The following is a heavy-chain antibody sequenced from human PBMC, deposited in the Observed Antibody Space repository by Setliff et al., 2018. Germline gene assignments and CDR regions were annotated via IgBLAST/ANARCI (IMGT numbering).Heavy chain of an antibody. CDR2: VSYFGSG. CDR3: AASRAYTGAVEEWFLPKTFDF. CDR1: GLSLSSTTYY. J-gene: IGHJ4*02. D-gene: IGHD3-10*01. V-gene: IGHV4-39*07. Sequence: PSETLSLTCTVSGLSLSSTTYYWAWVRQPPGKGLEWIGSVSYFGSGYYNPSLKSRVTLSIDTSKNQFSLKLSSVTAADAALYYCAASRAYTGAVEEWFLPKTFDFWGQGSPVTVSS.